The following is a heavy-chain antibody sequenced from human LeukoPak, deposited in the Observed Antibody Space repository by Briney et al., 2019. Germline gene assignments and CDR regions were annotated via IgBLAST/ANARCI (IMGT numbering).Heavy chain of an antibody. J-gene: IGHJ4*02. V-gene: IGHV3-64*01. CDR2: ISNNGRST. D-gene: IGHD3-10*01. CDR1: GFTFSPYA. CDR3: ARTTTPHYYGSGSYALGY. Sequence: GGSLRLSCAASGFTFSPYAMHWVRQAPGKGLEYVSAISNNGRSTYYANSVKGRFTISRDNSKNTLYLQMGSLRAEDMAVYYCARTTTPHYYGSGSYALGYWGQGTLVTVPS.